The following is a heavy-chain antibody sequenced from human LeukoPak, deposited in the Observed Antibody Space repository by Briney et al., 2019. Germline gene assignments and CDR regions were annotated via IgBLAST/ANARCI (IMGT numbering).Heavy chain of an antibody. J-gene: IGHJ4*02. V-gene: IGHV3-48*04. Sequence: SGGSLRLSCATSGFTFSSSIMNWVRQAPGKGLEWIAYISASSGTIYYADSVKGRFTISRDNAQNSLYLQMNSLRAEDTAVYYCARDPKPDDWGQGTLVTVSS. D-gene: IGHD1-14*01. CDR2: ISASSGTI. CDR3: ARDPKPDD. CDR1: GFTFSSSI.